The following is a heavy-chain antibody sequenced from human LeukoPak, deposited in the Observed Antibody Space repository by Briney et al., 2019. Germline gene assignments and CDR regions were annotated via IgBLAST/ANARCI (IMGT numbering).Heavy chain of an antibody. CDR1: GYTFTSYY. CDR3: ASPRYISGWYPFDY. CDR2: INPSGGRT. V-gene: IGHV1-46*01. Sequence: ASVPVSCTASGYTFTSYYMHWVRQAPGQGLEWMGIINPSGGRTSYAQKVQGRVTMTRDTSTSTVYMELSSLRSEDTAVYYCASPRYISGWYPFDYWGQGPGSPVPS. J-gene: IGHJ4*02. D-gene: IGHD6-19*01.